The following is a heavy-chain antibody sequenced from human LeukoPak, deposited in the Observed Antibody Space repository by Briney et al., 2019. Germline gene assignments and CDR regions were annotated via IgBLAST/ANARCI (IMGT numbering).Heavy chain of an antibody. CDR2: INHSGST. J-gene: IGHJ5*02. CDR3: ARGSS. V-gene: IGHV4-34*01. CDR1: GGSFSGDY. Sequence: SETLSLTCAVYGGSFSGDYWSWSRQPPGKGLEWIGEINHSGSTNYNPSLKSRVTISVDTSKNQFSLKLSSVTAADTAVYYCARGSSWGQGTLVTVYS.